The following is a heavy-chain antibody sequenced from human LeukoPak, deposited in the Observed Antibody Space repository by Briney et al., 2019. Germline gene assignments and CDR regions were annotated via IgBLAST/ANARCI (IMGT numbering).Heavy chain of an antibody. D-gene: IGHD1-26*01. CDR2: ISSDGSST. CDR3: ARDRWDEHHGFDP. Sequence: PGGSLRLSCAASGFTFSTYWMHWVRQAPGKGLVWVSRISSDGSSTLYADSVEGRFSISRDNAKNTLYLQMDSLRAEDTAVYYCARDRWDEHHGFDPWGQGTLVTVSS. V-gene: IGHV3-74*01. J-gene: IGHJ5*02. CDR1: GFTFSTYW.